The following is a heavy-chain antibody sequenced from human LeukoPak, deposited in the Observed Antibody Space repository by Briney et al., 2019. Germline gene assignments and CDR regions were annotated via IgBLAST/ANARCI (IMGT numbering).Heavy chain of an antibody. D-gene: IGHD3-10*01. V-gene: IGHV1-69*13. CDR2: IIPIFGTA. J-gene: IGHJ6*03. Sequence: ASVKVSCKASGGTFSSYAISWVRQAPGQGLEWMGGIIPIFGTANYAQKFQGRVTITADESTSTAYMELSSLRSEDTAVYYCARGGIQTYYYGSGSYLTNYYYYYMDVWGKGTTVTISS. CDR1: GGTFSSYA. CDR3: ARGGIQTYYYGSGSYLTNYYYYYMDV.